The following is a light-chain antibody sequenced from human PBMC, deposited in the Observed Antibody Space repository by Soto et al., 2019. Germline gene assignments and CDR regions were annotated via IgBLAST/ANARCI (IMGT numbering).Light chain of an antibody. Sequence: QSVLAQPASVSGSPGQSITISCTGTSSDVGGYNYVSWYQQHPGKAPKLMIYDVSNRPSGVSNRFSGSKSGNTASLTISGLQAEDEADYYCSSYTSSSTSVLVTGTKVTVL. J-gene: IGLJ1*01. CDR1: SSDVGGYNY. CDR3: SSYTSSSTSV. V-gene: IGLV2-14*01. CDR2: DVS.